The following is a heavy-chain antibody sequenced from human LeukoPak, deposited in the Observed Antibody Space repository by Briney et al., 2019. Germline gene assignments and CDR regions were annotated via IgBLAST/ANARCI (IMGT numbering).Heavy chain of an antibody. Sequence: GWSLRLSCAVSGFPLSSYAISWVRQAPGKRLEWVSATSSSDAGTYHAASVRGRFTISRDNSKNTLYLQMSSLRAEDAAVYYCARAPVTSCRGVYCYPFDSWGQRTLVTVSS. CDR3: ARAPVTSCRGVYCYPFDS. CDR1: GFPLSSYA. CDR2: TSSSDAGT. V-gene: IGHV3-23*01. J-gene: IGHJ4*02. D-gene: IGHD2-15*01.